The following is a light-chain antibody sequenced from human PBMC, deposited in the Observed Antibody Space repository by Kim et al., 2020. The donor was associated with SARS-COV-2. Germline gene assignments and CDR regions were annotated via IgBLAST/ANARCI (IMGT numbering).Light chain of an antibody. CDR3: QQSNSFPIT. CDR2: SAS. Sequence: ASLGDRVTITCRASQTISNYLNWYQHKSGKAPRLLIYSASRLYSEVPSRFSGSGSGTDFTLTISSLQHEDFGIYYCQQSNSFPITFGQGTRLEIK. CDR1: QTISNY. J-gene: IGKJ5*01. V-gene: IGKV1-39*01.